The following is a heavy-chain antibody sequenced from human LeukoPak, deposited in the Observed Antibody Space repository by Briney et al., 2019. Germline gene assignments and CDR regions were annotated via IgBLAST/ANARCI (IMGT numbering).Heavy chain of an antibody. CDR1: GYPFTSYG. Sequence: ASVKVSCKASGYPFTSYGITWVRQAPGQGPEWMGWISAYTGNTNYAQKFQGRVSMTTGTSTTTAYMELSSLRSDDTAVYYCARSYSSSSNFDYWGQGTLVTVSS. CDR2: ISAYTGNT. CDR3: ARSYSSSSNFDY. D-gene: IGHD6-6*01. V-gene: IGHV1-18*01. J-gene: IGHJ4*02.